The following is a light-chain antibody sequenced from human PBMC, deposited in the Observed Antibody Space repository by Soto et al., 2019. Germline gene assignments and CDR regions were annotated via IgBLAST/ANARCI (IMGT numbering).Light chain of an antibody. CDR1: QGIRND. J-gene: IGKJ3*01. CDR2: AAS. V-gene: IGKV1-6*01. Sequence: AIQMTQSPSSLSASVGDRVTITCRASQGIRNDLDWVQQKPGKAPQLLIYAASNLQSGVPARFSRRRYTPHFTLTIRPLHPEDFPTYYCLQKYFHPFPFGPGTKVDIK. CDR3: LQKYFHPFP.